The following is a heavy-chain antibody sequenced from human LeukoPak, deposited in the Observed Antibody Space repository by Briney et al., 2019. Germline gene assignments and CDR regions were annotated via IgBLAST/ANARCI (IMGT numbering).Heavy chain of an antibody. J-gene: IGHJ4*02. Sequence: SETLSLTCTVSGVSISSSNSYWGWIRQPPGKGLEWIGSIYYSGNTYYNASLKSQVSISIDTSKSQFSLYMDSVTAADTAVYYCARDWNRYAYWGQGTLVTVSS. CDR3: ARDWNRYAY. D-gene: IGHD1-1*01. V-gene: IGHV4-39*07. CDR1: GVSISSSNSY. CDR2: IYYSGNT.